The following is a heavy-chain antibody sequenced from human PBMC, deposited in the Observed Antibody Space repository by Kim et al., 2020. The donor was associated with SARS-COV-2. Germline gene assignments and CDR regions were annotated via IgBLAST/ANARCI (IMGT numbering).Heavy chain of an antibody. CDR2: ISSSGGTT. D-gene: IGHD6-19*01. V-gene: IGHV3-23*01. Sequence: GGSLRLSCAASGFSFGGYSMSWIRQAPGKGLEWVSSISSSGGTTYYADSVKGRFTISRDNTKNTLYLQMNSLRAEDTAVYYCAKDRALLQWLVSRYYYGMDVWGQGTTVTASS. CDR3: AKDRALLQWLVSRYYYGMDV. J-gene: IGHJ6*02. CDR1: GFSFGGYS.